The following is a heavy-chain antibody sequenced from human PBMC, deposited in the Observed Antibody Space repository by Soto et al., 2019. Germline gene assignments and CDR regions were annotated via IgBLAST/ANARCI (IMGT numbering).Heavy chain of an antibody. D-gene: IGHD6-19*01. Sequence: QVQLVQSGAEVKNPGASVKVSCKTSGDTFTGYYMHWVRQAPGQGLEWMGWINPHSGDTDYAQTFQGRVTMTRDTSISTAYMELSRLRSNDTAFYYCARGYSTGWYSSVFFDYWGQGTLVNVSS. CDR3: ARGYSTGWYSSVFFDY. V-gene: IGHV1-2*02. CDR1: GDTFTGYY. CDR2: INPHSGDT. J-gene: IGHJ4*02.